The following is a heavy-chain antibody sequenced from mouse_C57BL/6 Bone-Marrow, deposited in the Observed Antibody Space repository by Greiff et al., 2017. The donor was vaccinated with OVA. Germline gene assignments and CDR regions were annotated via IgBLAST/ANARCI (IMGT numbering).Heavy chain of an antibody. Sequence: EVKLMESGAELVRPGASVKLSCTASGFNITDDYMHWVKQRPEQGLEWIGWIDPENGDTEYASKFQGKATITADTSSNTAYLQLSSLTSEDTAVYYCTTNYYDYDRFAYWGQGTLVTVSA. J-gene: IGHJ3*01. CDR2: IDPENGDT. CDR3: TTNYYDYDRFAY. D-gene: IGHD2-4*01. CDR1: GFNITDDY. V-gene: IGHV14-4*01.